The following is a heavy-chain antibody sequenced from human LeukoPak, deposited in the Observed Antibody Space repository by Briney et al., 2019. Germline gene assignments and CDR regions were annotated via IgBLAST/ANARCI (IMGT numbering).Heavy chain of an antibody. CDR2: IIPIFDTA. V-gene: IGHV1-69*06. Sequence: SVKVSCKASGYTFTSYDINWVRQATGQGLEWMGWIIPIFDTANYAQKFQGRVTITADKSTSTAYMELSSLRSEDTAVYYCAKDSEYYGSGMTTEGYWGQGTLVTVSS. J-gene: IGHJ4*02. CDR3: AKDSEYYGSGMTTEGY. D-gene: IGHD3-10*01. CDR1: GYTFTSYD.